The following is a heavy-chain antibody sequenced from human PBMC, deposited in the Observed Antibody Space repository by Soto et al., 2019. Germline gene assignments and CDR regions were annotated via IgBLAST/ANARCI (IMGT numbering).Heavy chain of an antibody. CDR1: GYSFTSYW. D-gene: IGHD3-22*01. V-gene: IGHV5-10-1*01. CDR3: AEGPHYYDSSGDDAFDI. Sequence: LKISCKGSGYSFTSYWISWVRQMPGKGLEWMGRIDPSDSYTNYSPSFQGYVTISADKSISTAYLQWSSLKASDTAMYYCAEGPHYYDSSGDDAFDIWGQGTMVTVSS. J-gene: IGHJ3*02. CDR2: IDPSDSYT.